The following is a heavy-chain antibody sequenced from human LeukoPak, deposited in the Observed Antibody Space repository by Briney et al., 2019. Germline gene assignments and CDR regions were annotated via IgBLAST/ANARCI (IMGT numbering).Heavy chain of an antibody. CDR1: GGSISSGDYY. CDR2: IFYSGST. CDR3: ARVRRCSGGSCYAIDY. D-gene: IGHD2-15*01. J-gene: IGHJ4*02. V-gene: IGHV4-30-4*01. Sequence: SETLSLTCTVSGGSISSGDYYWSWIRQPPGKGLEWFGYIFYSGSTYYNLSLRSRLTMSVDTSKNQFSLSLSSVTAADTAVYYCARVRRCSGGSCYAIDYWGQGILVTVSS.